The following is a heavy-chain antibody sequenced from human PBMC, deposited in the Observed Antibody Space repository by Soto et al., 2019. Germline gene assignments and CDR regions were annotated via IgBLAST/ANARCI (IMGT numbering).Heavy chain of an antibody. D-gene: IGHD2-21*01. J-gene: IGHJ4*02. V-gene: IGHV3-7*04. CDR2: IKQDGSEI. Sequence: EVQLVESGGGLVQPGGSLRLSCAASGFTFSSYWMSWVRQAPGRGLEWVANIKQDGSEIYYVDSVKGRFTISRDNAKNSLYLQRDSRGAEDPAVYYCARQVWGWGYWGQGTLVTVSS. CDR1: GFTFSSYW. CDR3: ARQVWGWGY.